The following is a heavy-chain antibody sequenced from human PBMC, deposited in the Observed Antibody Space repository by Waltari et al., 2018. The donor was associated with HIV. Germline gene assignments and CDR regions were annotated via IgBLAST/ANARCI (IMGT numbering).Heavy chain of an antibody. Sequence: APSGFTVSSNYMTWVRQAPGKGLEWVSVIYSGDSTYYADSVKGRFTISRDNSKSTLYLQMNSLRAEDTAVYYCARDLIVGARGAFDIWGQGTMVTVSS. J-gene: IGHJ3*02. CDR2: IYSGDST. V-gene: IGHV3-66*01. CDR1: GFTVSSNY. CDR3: ARDLIVGARGAFDI. D-gene: IGHD1-26*01.